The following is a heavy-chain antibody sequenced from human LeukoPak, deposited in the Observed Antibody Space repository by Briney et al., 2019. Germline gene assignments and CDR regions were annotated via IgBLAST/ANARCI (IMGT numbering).Heavy chain of an antibody. D-gene: IGHD5-18*01. V-gene: IGHV4-39*07. Sequence: SETLSLTCTVSGGSISSGSFYWGWIRQPPGKGLEWIGSISYSGSTYYNPSLKSRVTISVDTSKNQFSLKLSSVTAADTAVYYCASLISQLWSASSDYWGQGTLVTVSS. J-gene: IGHJ4*02. CDR1: GGSISSGSFY. CDR3: ASLISQLWSASSDY. CDR2: ISYSGST.